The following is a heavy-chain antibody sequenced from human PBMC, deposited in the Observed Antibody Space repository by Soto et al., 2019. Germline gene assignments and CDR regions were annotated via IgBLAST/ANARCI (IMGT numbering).Heavy chain of an antibody. D-gene: IGHD2-2*01. CDR3: ASGVVPAATSNDMDV. CDR2: IYPGDSET. CDR1: GYSFSRYW. J-gene: IGHJ6*02. Sequence: PGESLKISCKGSGYSFSRYWIGWVRQMPGKGLEWMGIIYPGDSETRYSPSFQGHVTISADKSISTVYLQWSSLKASDTAMYYCASGVVPAATSNDMDVWGQGTTVTVSS. V-gene: IGHV5-51*01.